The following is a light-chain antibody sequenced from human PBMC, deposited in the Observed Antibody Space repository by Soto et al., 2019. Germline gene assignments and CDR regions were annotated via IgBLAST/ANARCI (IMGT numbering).Light chain of an antibody. V-gene: IGKV3-20*01. J-gene: IGKJ1*01. CDR2: GAS. CDR1: QSVSSSY. Sequence: EIVLTQSPGTLSLSPGERATLSCRASQSVSSSYLAWYQQKPGQAPRLLIYGASSRATGIPDRFSGSGSGTDFTLTISRLEPEDFAVYYCQQYGRGTWTFGQGTKVDIK. CDR3: QQYGRGTWT.